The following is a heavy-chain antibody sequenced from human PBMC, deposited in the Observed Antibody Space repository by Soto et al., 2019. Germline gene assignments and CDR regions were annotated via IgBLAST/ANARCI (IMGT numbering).Heavy chain of an antibody. CDR2: IIPIFGTA. J-gene: IGHJ5*02. V-gene: IGHV1-69*13. CDR1: GGTFSSYA. D-gene: IGHD2-21*02. Sequence: GASVKVSCKASGGTFSSYAICWVRQAPGQGLEWMGGIIPIFGTATYAQKFQGRVTITADESTSTAYMELSSLRSEDTAVHYGARDQRCGGDCYSFWFDHCGHGTRVTVSS. CDR3: ARDQRCGGDCYSFWFDH.